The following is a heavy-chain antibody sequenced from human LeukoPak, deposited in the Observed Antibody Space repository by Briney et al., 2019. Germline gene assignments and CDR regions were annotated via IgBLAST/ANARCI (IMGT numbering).Heavy chain of an antibody. Sequence: ASVKVSCKASGYTFTGYYMHWVRQAPGQGLEWMGWINPNSGGTNYAQKFQGRVTMTRDTSISTAYMELSRLRSDDTAVYYCARDSGVLLWFGELHWGQGTLVTVSS. J-gene: IGHJ4*02. CDR3: ARDSGVLLWFGELH. CDR1: GYTFTGYY. CDR2: INPNSGGT. V-gene: IGHV1-2*02. D-gene: IGHD3-10*01.